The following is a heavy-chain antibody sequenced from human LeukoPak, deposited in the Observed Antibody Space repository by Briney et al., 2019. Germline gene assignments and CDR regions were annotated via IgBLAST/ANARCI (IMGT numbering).Heavy chain of an antibody. V-gene: IGHV3-21*01. CDR3: ARVLGSSWADY. CDR1: GFTVSSNY. J-gene: IGHJ4*02. D-gene: IGHD6-13*01. CDR2: ISSSSSYI. Sequence: GGSLRLSCAASGFTVSSNYMNWVRQAPGKGLEWVSSISSSSSYIYYADSVKGRFTISRDNAKNSLYLQMNSLRAEDTAVYYCARVLGSSWADYWGQGTLVTVSS.